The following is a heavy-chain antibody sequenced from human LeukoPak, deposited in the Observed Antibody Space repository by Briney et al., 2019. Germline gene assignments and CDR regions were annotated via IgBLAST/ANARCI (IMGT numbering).Heavy chain of an antibody. CDR2: IIPIFGTA. D-gene: IGHD3-22*01. Sequence: AAVNVSCKASGGTFSGYAISWVRQAPGQGLEWMGRIIPIFGTANYAQKFQGRVTITTDESTSTAYMELSSLRSEDTAVYYCARGPHYYDSSGYYEDWGQGTLVTVSS. J-gene: IGHJ4*02. CDR1: GGTFSGYA. V-gene: IGHV1-69*05. CDR3: ARGPHYYDSSGYYED.